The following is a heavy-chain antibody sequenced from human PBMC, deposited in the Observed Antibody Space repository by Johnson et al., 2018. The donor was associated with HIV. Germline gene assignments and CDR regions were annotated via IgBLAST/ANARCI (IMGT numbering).Heavy chain of an antibody. CDR3: ARARPKRNYDFWSGYYRLDHDAFDI. CDR1: GFTFSSYD. CDR2: IGTAGDT. J-gene: IGHJ3*02. V-gene: IGHV3-13*01. Sequence: VQLVESGGGLVQPGGSLRLSCAASGFTFSSYDMHWVRQATGKGLECVSAIGTAGDTYYPGSVKGRFTISRENAKNSLYLQMNSLRAGDTAVYYCARARPKRNYDFWSGYYRLDHDAFDIWGQGTMVTVSS. D-gene: IGHD3-3*01.